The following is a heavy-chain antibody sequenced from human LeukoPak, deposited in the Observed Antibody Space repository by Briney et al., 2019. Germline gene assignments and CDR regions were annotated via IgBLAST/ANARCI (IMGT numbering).Heavy chain of an antibody. D-gene: IGHD5-18*01. V-gene: IGHV3-48*04. CDR1: GFSFSSYS. CDR3: ASWDVDTAMAKGFVY. Sequence: PGGSLRLSCAASGFSFSSYSMNWVRQAPGKGLEWVSYINSGSDKIYYADSVKGRFTISRDNSKNSLYLQMNGLRAEDTAVYYCASWDVDTAMAKGFVYWGQGTLVTVSS. CDR2: INSGSDKI. J-gene: IGHJ4*02.